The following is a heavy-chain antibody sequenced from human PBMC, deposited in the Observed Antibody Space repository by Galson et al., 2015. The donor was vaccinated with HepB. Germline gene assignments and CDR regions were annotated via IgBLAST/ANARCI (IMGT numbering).Heavy chain of an antibody. Sequence: SVKVSCKASGYTFTGYYMHWVRQAPGQGLEWMGWINPNSGGTNYAQKFQGRVTMTRDTSTSTVYMELSSLRSEDTAVYYCARAPKLLWSYGMDVWGQGTTVTVSS. CDR1: GYTFTGYY. D-gene: IGHD3-16*01. CDR2: INPNSGGT. CDR3: ARAPKLLWSYGMDV. V-gene: IGHV1-2*02. J-gene: IGHJ6*02.